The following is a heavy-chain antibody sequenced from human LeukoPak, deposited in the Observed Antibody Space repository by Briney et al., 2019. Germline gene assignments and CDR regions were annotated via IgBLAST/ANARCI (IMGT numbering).Heavy chain of an antibody. V-gene: IGHV1-18*01. D-gene: IGHD1-26*01. J-gene: IGHJ4*02. CDR1: GYTLTSYG. CDR2: ISAYNGNT. CDR3: ARDGPRGGATNFDY. Sequence: ASVKVSCKASGYTLTSYGISWVRQAPGQGGEWMGWISAYNGNTNYVQKLHGRVTITTDTSTSTAYMEVSRLRYSRRAVCYFARDGPRGGATNFDYWVQGTLVTISS.